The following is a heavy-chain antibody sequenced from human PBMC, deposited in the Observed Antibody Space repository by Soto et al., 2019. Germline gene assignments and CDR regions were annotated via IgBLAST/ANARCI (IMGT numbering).Heavy chain of an antibody. J-gene: IGHJ4*01. D-gene: IGHD1-26*01. CDR1: GFTFSSYA. CDR2: ISYDGSNK. Sequence: QVQLVESGGGVGQPGRSLRLSCAASGFTFSSYAMHWVRQAPGKGREWVAVISYDGSNKYYADSVKGRFSISRDNSKNTLYLQMNRLRAEDTDVYYCASELSGEFDYWGQGTLVTVSS. V-gene: IGHV3-30-3*01. CDR3: ASELSGEFDY.